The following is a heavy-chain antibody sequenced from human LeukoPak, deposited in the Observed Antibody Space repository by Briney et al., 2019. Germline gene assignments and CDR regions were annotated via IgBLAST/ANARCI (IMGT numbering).Heavy chain of an antibody. CDR3: AKDLFRRSSSWAFDI. D-gene: IGHD6-13*01. J-gene: IGHJ3*02. Sequence: GGSLRLSCAASGFTFSSYAMSWARQAPGKGLEWVSAISGSGGSTYYADSVKGRFTISRDNSKNTLYLQMNSLRAEDTAVYYCAKDLFRRSSSWAFDIWGQGTMVTVSS. CDR2: ISGSGGST. V-gene: IGHV3-23*01. CDR1: GFTFSSYA.